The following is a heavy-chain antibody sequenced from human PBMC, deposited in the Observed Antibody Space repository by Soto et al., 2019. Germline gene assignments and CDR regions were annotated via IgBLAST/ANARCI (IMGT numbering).Heavy chain of an antibody. CDR3: ARSSGGNFGIIIEGSNWFDP. CDR2: INPHGGST. V-gene: IGHV1-46*01. CDR1: GDTFTSYY. J-gene: IGHJ5*02. D-gene: IGHD3-3*01. Sequence: ASVKVACKAPGDTFTSYYLNWVRQAPGQGLEWMGVINPHGGSTKYAQKFQGRITMTRDTSRSTVYMELSSLRSDDTAIYYCARSSGGNFGIIIEGSNWFDPWGQGALVTVSS.